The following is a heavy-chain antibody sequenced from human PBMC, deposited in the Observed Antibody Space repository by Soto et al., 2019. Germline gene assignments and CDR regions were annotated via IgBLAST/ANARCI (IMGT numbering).Heavy chain of an antibody. J-gene: IGHJ4*02. V-gene: IGHV3-23*01. CDR1: GGSISSGGYY. CDR3: AKDRGDCSSTSCYVYFDY. D-gene: IGHD2-2*01. CDR2: ISGSGGST. Sequence: ETLSLTCTVSGGSISSGGYYWSWVRQAPGKGLEWVSAISGSGGSTYYADSVKGRFTISRDNSKNTLYLQMNSLRAEDTAAYYCAKDRGDCSSTSCYVYFDYWGQGTLVTVS.